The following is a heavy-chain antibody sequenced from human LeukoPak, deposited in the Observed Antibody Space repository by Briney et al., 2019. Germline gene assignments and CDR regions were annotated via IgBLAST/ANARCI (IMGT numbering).Heavy chain of an antibody. CDR2: ISSSSSYI. Sequence: GGSLRLSCAASGFTFSSYSMNWVRQAPGKGLEWVSSISSSSSYIYYADSVKGRFTISRDNAKNSLYLQMNSLRAEDTAVYYCAKDPPMIVVVIKHEDYWGQGTLVTVSS. CDR3: AKDPPMIVVVIKHEDY. CDR1: GFTFSSYS. J-gene: IGHJ4*02. D-gene: IGHD3-22*01. V-gene: IGHV3-21*04.